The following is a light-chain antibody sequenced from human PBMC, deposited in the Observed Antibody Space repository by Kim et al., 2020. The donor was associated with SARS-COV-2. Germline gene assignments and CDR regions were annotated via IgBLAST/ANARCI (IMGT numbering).Light chain of an antibody. J-gene: IGKJ5*01. V-gene: IGKV1-39*01. CDR3: QHSNISPLT. CDR2: AAS. CDR1: QSVGSW. Sequence: DIQMTQSPSTLSASVGDTVTITCRASQSVGSWLTWYQHKPGKAPNLLIYAASSLQVGVPSRFSGRGSGTDFTLTITGLQPEDSATYFCQHSNISPLTLGQGTRMEI.